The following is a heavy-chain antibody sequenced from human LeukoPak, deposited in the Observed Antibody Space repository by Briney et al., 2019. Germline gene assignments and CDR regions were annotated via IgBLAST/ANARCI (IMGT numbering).Heavy chain of an antibody. V-gene: IGHV1-69*13. Sequence: GASVKVSCKTFGDTFSYHSISWVRQAPGQGLQWLGGIIPHVGSPRYTERLQDRITITADESTTTAYLELSSLRSDDTAVYYYARGGLVYDFLSGYYAPGLEYFHHWGQGSLVTVSS. CDR1: GDTFSYHS. CDR2: IIPHVGSP. J-gene: IGHJ1*01. CDR3: ARGGLVYDFLSGYYAPGLEYFHH. D-gene: IGHD3/OR15-3a*01.